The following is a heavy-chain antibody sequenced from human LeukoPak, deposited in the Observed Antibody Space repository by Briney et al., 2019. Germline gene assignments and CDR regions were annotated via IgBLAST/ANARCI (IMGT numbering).Heavy chain of an antibody. CDR2: ISGSGGST. CDR3: AKDQPPSYYYDSSGYPDAFDI. J-gene: IGHJ3*02. D-gene: IGHD3-22*01. V-gene: IGHV3-23*01. CDR1: GFTFSGYA. Sequence: GGSLRLSCAASGFTFSGYAMSWVRQAPGKGLEWVSAISGSGGSTYYADSVKGRFTISRDNSKNTLYLQMNSLRAEDTAVYYCAKDQPPSYYYDSSGYPDAFDIWGQGTKVTVSS.